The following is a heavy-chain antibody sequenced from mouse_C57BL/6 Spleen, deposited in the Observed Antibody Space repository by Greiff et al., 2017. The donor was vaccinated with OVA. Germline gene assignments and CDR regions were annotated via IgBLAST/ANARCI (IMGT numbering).Heavy chain of an antibody. CDR2: IDPNSGGT. CDR3: ARGRLEGPGYYFDY. J-gene: IGHJ2*01. V-gene: IGHV1-72*01. CDR1: GYTFTSYW. D-gene: IGHD4-1*01. Sequence: VQLQQPGAELVKPGASVKLSCKASGYTFTSYWMHWVKQRPGRGLEWIRRIDPNSGGTKYNEKFKSKATLTVDKPSSTAYMQLSSLTSEDSAVYYCARGRLEGPGYYFDYWGQGTTLTVSS.